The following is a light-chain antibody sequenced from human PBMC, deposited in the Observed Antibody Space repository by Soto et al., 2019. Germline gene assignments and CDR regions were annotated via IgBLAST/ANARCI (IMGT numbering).Light chain of an antibody. CDR2: DVN. V-gene: IGLV2-14*01. CDR1: SSDIGGYDY. CDR3: TSYASGSSHVV. Sequence: QSALPQPASVSGSPGQSITLSCTGTSSDIGGYDYVSWYQRHPGKAPKFIIYDVNNRPSGVSNRFSGSKSGNTASLTIAGLQAEDEADYYCTSYASGSSHVVFGGGTKLTVL. J-gene: IGLJ2*01.